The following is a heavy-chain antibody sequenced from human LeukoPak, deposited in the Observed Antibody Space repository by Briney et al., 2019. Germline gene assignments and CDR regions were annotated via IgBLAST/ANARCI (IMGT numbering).Heavy chain of an antibody. CDR1: GFTFNNCA. Sequence: GGSLRLSCVASGFTFNNCAMHWVRQAPGKGLEWVAFIRFDGSVEYYVDSVKGRLTISRDNSKNTLYLQMSSLRAEDRAIYYCAKGESYAFDYWGQGTLVTGSS. D-gene: IGHD3-16*01. J-gene: IGHJ4*02. CDR2: IRFDGSVE. V-gene: IGHV3-30*02. CDR3: AKGESYAFDY.